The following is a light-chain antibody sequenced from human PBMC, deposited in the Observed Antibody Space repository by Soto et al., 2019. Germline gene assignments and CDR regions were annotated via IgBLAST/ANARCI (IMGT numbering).Light chain of an antibody. CDR3: AAWDDRLSDLL. CDR1: NSNIGSNP. V-gene: IGLV1-44*01. CDR2: SNY. Sequence: SVLTXPPSASGTPGQRVTISCSGSNSNIGSNPVHWYQQFPGTAPKVLIYSNYQRPSGVPDRFSGSKSGTSASLAISGLHSEDEADYYCAAWDDRLSDLLFGGGTKVTVL. J-gene: IGLJ2*01.